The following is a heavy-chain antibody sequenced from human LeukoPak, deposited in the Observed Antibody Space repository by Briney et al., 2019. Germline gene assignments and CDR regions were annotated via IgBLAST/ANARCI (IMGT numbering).Heavy chain of an antibody. CDR1: GFTFSGYW. Sequence: GGXLRLSCAASGFTFSGYWMSWARQAPGKGLEGVASIKQDGSEIYSVGSVQGRFTISRDNDRESLFLQMNSPRDEDTAVYYCARGGRGDKSGYSYYDYWGHGTLVTASS. D-gene: IGHD3-22*01. CDR3: ARGGRGDKSGYSYYDY. J-gene: IGHJ4*01. CDR2: IKQDGSEI. V-gene: IGHV3-7*01.